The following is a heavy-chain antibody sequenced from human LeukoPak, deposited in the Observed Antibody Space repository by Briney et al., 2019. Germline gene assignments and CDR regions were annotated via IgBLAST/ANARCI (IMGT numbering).Heavy chain of an antibody. CDR3: VKATGYLL. D-gene: IGHD1-14*01. V-gene: IGHV3-23*01. CDR2: ISNSDGST. CDR1: GFTFSSYA. J-gene: IGHJ4*02. Sequence: GGSLRLSCAASGFTFSSYAMSWVRQAPGKGLEWVSTISNSDGSTYYADSVKGRFSISRDNSENTLYLQMNSLRAEDTAVYYCVKATGYLLWGQGTLVTVSS.